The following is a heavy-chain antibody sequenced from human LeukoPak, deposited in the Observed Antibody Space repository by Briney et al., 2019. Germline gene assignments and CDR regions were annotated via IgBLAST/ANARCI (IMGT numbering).Heavy chain of an antibody. CDR1: GFTVTNNY. CDR2: IYSGGST. J-gene: IGHJ4*02. V-gene: IGHV3-66*01. Sequence: PGGSLRLSCAASGFTVTNNYMSWVRQAPGKGLEWVSVIYSGGSTYYADSVKGRFTISRDDSKNTLYLQMNSLRAEDTAVYYCARSLLYDTSVWGQGTLVTVSS. D-gene: IGHD3-22*01. CDR3: ARSLLYDTSV.